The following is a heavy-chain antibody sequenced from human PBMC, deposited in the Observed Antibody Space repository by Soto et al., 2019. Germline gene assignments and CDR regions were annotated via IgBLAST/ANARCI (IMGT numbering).Heavy chain of an antibody. CDR1: GGSISSYY. CDR2: IYHSGST. Sequence: SETLSLTCTVSGGSISSYYWSWIRQPPGKGLEWIGYIYHSGSTYYNPSLKSRVTISVDTSKTQFSLKMSSVTAADTAVYHCARGLGRAPYYYYCYMDVWSKGTKVTVSS. CDR3: ARGLGRAPYYYYCYMDV. J-gene: IGHJ6*03. V-gene: IGHV4-59*01.